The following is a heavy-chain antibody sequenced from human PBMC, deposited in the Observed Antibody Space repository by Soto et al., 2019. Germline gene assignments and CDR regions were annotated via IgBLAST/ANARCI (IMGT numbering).Heavy chain of an antibody. J-gene: IGHJ6*02. Sequence: PSETLSLTCTVSGGSISSSSYYWGWIRQPPGKGLEWIGSIYYSGSTYYNPSLKSRVTISVDTSKKQFSLKLSSVTAADTAVYYCARAIKEDVDSALVEENYYFYGMDVWGRGTTVTVSS. CDR3: ARAIKEDVDSALVEENYYFYGMDV. CDR1: GGSISSSSYY. D-gene: IGHD5-18*01. V-gene: IGHV4-39*07. CDR2: IYYSGST.